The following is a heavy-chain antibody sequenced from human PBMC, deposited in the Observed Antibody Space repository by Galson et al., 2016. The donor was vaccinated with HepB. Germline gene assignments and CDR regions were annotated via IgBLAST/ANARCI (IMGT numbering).Heavy chain of an antibody. V-gene: IGHV4-31*01. Sequence: LSLTCTVSGGSIGSGGYYWSWIRQHPEKGLEWIGFISYSGTTHHNPSLKTPITLSVDTSKNHLSLELSSVTAADTAVYYCARASYHYDTDGNPTGYFDSWGQGILATVSS. CDR2: ISYSGTT. J-gene: IGHJ4*02. CDR1: GGSIGSGGYY. D-gene: IGHD3-22*01. CDR3: ARASYHYDTDGNPTGYFDS.